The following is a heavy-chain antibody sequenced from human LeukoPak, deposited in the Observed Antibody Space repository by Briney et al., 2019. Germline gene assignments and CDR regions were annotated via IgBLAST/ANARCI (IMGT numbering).Heavy chain of an antibody. CDR2: IKSKADDGIS. Sequence: KPGGSLRLSCAASGFTFTNAWMIWVRQAPVKGLEWVGRIKSKADDGISDYAKPVKGRFTFSRDDSKNTLYLLMNSLKTEDTAVYYCTTTYHYDSSPGTFDYWGQGTLVTVSS. J-gene: IGHJ4*02. CDR1: GFTFTNAW. D-gene: IGHD3-22*01. V-gene: IGHV3-15*01. CDR3: TTTYHYDSSPGTFDY.